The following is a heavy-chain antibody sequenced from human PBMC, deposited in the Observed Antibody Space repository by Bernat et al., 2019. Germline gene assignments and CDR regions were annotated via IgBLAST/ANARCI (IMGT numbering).Heavy chain of an antibody. D-gene: IGHD3-3*01. Sequence: EVQLVETGGGLIQPGGSLRLSCAASGFTVSSNYMSWVRQAPGKGLEWVSVIYSGGSIYYADSVKGRFTISRDNSKNTLYLQMNSLRAEDTAVYYCARDFWRVSGQYWGQGTLVTVSS. CDR3: ARDFWRVSGQY. J-gene: IGHJ1*01. CDR1: GFTVSSNY. V-gene: IGHV3-53*02. CDR2: IYSGGSI.